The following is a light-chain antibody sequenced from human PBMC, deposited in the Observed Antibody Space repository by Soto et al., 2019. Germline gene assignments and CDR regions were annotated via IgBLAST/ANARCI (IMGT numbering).Light chain of an antibody. V-gene: IGKV3-15*01. Sequence: EIVMPQSPATLSVSPGERATLSCRASQSVNTNLAWYQQRPGQAPRLLIYGASSRATGIQARFSGSGSGTDFTLTISSLQSEDFAIYYCQQYNDWPPVTFGGGTKVEIK. CDR3: QQYNDWPPVT. CDR1: QSVNTN. J-gene: IGKJ4*01. CDR2: GAS.